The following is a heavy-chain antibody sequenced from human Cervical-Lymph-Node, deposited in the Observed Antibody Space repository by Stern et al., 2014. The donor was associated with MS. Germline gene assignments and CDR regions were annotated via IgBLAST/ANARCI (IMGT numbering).Heavy chain of an antibody. J-gene: IGHJ6*02. CDR1: GGPFRSYA. CDR2: IIPIFGTA. D-gene: IGHD1-26*01. V-gene: IGHV1-69*01. Sequence: VQLLESGAEVKKPGSSVKVSCKASGGPFRSYAISWVRQAPGQGLERMGGIIPIFGTANYAQKFQGRVTITADESTSTAYMELSSLRSEDTAVYYCARGELKEGLVRGMDVWGQGTTVTVSS. CDR3: ARGELKEGLVRGMDV.